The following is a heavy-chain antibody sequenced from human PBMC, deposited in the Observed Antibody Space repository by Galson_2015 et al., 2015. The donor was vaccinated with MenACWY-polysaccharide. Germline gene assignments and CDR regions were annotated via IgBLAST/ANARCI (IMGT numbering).Heavy chain of an antibody. CDR1: GFTISPNG. J-gene: IGHJ6*02. V-gene: IGHV3-30*02. D-gene: IGHD2/OR15-2a*01. CDR3: ARGIDYGMDV. CDR2: IQYDGGTK. Sequence: SLRLSCAASGFTISPNGMHWVRQAPGKGLEWVAFIQYDGGTKNLADSVKGRFTISRDNSKDTLFLQMNNLRPEDTAVYYCARGIDYGMDVWGQGTTVAVSS.